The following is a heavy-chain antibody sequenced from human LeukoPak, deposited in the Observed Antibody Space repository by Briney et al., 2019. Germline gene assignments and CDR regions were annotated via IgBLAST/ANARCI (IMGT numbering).Heavy chain of an antibody. V-gene: IGHV4-39*01. J-gene: IGHJ4*02. Sequence: ASETLSLTCTVSGDSISSSISYWSWIRQPPGKGLEWIGRIYNSGSTHYNPSLKSRVIISVDTSKNQFSLRLSSVTAADTAVYYCARNHTHEGYGYYFDYWGQGTLITVSS. CDR3: ARNHTHEGYGYYFDY. D-gene: IGHD5-18*01. CDR1: GDSISSSISY. CDR2: IYNSGST.